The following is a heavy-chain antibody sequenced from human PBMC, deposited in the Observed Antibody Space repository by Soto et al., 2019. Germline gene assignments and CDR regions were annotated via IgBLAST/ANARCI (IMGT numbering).Heavy chain of an antibody. J-gene: IGHJ6*02. CDR2: IYPGDSDT. D-gene: IGHD3-3*01. CDR1: GYSFTSYW. Sequence: ESLKISCKGSGYSFTSYWIGWVRQMPGKGLEWMGIIYPGDSDTRYSPSFQGQVTISADKSISTAYLQWSSLKASDTAMYYCARHQGYDFWSGYYKSPPYGMDAWGQGTTVTVSS. V-gene: IGHV5-51*01. CDR3: ARHQGYDFWSGYYKSPPYGMDA.